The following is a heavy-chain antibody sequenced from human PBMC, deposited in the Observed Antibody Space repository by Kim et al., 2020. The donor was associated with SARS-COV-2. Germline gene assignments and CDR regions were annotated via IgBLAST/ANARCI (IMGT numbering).Heavy chain of an antibody. J-gene: IGHJ6*02. CDR2: IKQDGSEK. CDR1: GFTFSSYW. CDR3: ARVPGIVGAPPPRLYYYYGMDV. D-gene: IGHD1-26*01. Sequence: GGSLRLSCAASGFTFSSYWMSWVRQAPGKGLEWVANIKQDGSEKYYVDSVKGRFTISRDNAKNSLYLQMNSLRAEDTAVYYCARVPGIVGAPPPRLYYYYGMDVWGQGTTVTVSS. V-gene: IGHV3-7*01.